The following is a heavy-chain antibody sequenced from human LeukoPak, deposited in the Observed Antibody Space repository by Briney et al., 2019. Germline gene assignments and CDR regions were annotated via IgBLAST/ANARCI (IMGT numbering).Heavy chain of an antibody. Sequence: GGSLRLSCAAPGFTFSSYAMSWVRQAPGKGLEWVSAISGSGGSTYYADSVKGRFTISRDNAKNSLYLQMNSLRAEDTAVYYCARRLLWFGETNLDFDYWGQGTLVTVSS. D-gene: IGHD3-10*01. CDR2: ISGSGGST. V-gene: IGHV3-23*01. CDR1: GFTFSSYA. J-gene: IGHJ4*02. CDR3: ARRLLWFGETNLDFDY.